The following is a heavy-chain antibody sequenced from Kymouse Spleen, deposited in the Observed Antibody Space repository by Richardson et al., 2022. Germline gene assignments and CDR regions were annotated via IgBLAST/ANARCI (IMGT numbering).Heavy chain of an antibody. J-gene: IGHJ6*02. CDR1: GFTFSSYG. Sequence: QVQLVESGGGVVQPGRSLRLSCAASGFTFSSYGMHWVRQAPGKGLEWVAVISYDGSNKYYADSVKGRFTISRDNSKNTLYLQMNSLRAEDTAVYYCAKGSLTGYGMDVWGQGTTVTVSS. CDR2: ISYDGSNK. D-gene: IGHD7-27*02. CDR3: AKGSLTGYGMDV. V-gene: IGHV3-30*18.